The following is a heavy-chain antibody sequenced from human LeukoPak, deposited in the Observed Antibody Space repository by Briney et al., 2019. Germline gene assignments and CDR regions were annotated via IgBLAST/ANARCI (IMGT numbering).Heavy chain of an antibody. Sequence: SETLSLTCTVSGGSMSSYYWSWIRQPPGKGLEWIGYIYTSGSTNYNPSLKSRVTISVDTSKNQFSLKLSSVTAADTAVYYCARRGFVVVPAAIDSYYYYYMDVWGKGTTVTVSS. J-gene: IGHJ6*03. D-gene: IGHD2-2*02. V-gene: IGHV4-4*09. CDR1: GGSMSSYY. CDR2: IYTSGST. CDR3: ARRGFVVVPAAIDSYYYYYMDV.